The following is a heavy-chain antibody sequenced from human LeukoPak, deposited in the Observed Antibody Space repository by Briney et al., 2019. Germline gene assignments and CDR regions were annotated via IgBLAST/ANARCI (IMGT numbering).Heavy chain of an antibody. CDR2: IYPGDSDT. V-gene: IGHV5-51*01. Sequence: GESLKISCKGSGYSFTSYWIDWVRQIPGKGLEWMGIIYPGDSDTRYSPSFQGQVTISADKTISTAYLQWSSLKASDTAIYYCARHRHSKDIVVVPADYWGQGTLVTVSS. CDR3: ARHRHSKDIVVVPADY. CDR1: GYSFTSYW. D-gene: IGHD2-2*01. J-gene: IGHJ4*02.